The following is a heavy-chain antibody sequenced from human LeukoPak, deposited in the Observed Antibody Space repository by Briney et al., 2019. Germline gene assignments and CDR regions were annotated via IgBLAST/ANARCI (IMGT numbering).Heavy chain of an antibody. Sequence: GGSLRLSCAASGFTFRSYSMNWVRQAPGKGLEWVSSISSSSSYIYYADSVKGRFTISRDNAKNSLYLQMNSLRAEDTAVYYCARDLRFGELSEYYFDYWGQGTLVTVSS. V-gene: IGHV3-21*01. CDR2: ISSSSSYI. CDR1: GFTFRSYS. J-gene: IGHJ4*02. D-gene: IGHD3-10*01. CDR3: ARDLRFGELSEYYFDY.